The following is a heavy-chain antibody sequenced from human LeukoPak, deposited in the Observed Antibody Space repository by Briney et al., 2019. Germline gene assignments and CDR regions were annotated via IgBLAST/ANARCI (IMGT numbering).Heavy chain of an antibody. CDR1: GFTFSSYA. CDR3: ARGTYYYDSSGYYFFDY. V-gene: IGHV3-23*01. Sequence: GGSLRLSCAASGFTFSSYAMSWVRQAPGKGLEWVSAISGSGGSTYYADSVKGRFTISRDNSKNTLYLQMNSLRAEDTAVYYCARGTYYYDSSGYYFFDYWGQGTLVTVSS. D-gene: IGHD3-22*01. J-gene: IGHJ4*02. CDR2: ISGSGGST.